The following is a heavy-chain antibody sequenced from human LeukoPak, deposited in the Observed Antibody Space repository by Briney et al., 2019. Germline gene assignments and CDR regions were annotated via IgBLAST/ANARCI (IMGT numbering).Heavy chain of an antibody. Sequence: GGSLRLSCAASGFTFDDYAMHWVRQAPGKGLEWVSGISWNSGSIGYADSVKGRFTISRDNAKNSLYLQMNSLRAEDTALYYCAERESDAFDIWGQGTMVTVSS. V-gene: IGHV3-9*01. J-gene: IGHJ3*02. CDR2: ISWNSGSI. CDR1: GFTFDDYA. CDR3: AERESDAFDI.